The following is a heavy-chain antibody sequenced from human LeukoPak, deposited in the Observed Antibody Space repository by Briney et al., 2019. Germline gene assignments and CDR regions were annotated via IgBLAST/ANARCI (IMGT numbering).Heavy chain of an antibody. D-gene: IGHD1-26*01. V-gene: IGHV4-4*07. CDR3: ARVPRGSTVGTLPYFYYYMDV. CDR1: GGSISSYY. CDR2: IYTSGST. J-gene: IGHJ6*03. Sequence: SETLSLTCTVSGGSISSYYWSWIRQRAGKGLEWIGRIYTSGSTNYNPSLRSRVTMSVDTSKNQFSLKLSSVTAADTAVYYGARVPRGSTVGTLPYFYYYMDVWGKGTTVIVSS.